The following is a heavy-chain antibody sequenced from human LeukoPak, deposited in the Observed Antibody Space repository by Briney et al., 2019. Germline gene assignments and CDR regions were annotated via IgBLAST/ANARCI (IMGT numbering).Heavy chain of an antibody. CDR3: ARSEGSSGYYYYLY. J-gene: IGHJ4*02. Sequence: PGGSLRLSCTASGFTFSSYSMNWVRQAPGKGLEWVSSISSSSSYIYYADSVKGRFTISRDNAKNSLYLQMNSLRAEDTAVYYCARSEGSSGYYYYLYWGQGTLVTVSS. CDR2: ISSSSSYI. V-gene: IGHV3-21*01. D-gene: IGHD3-22*01. CDR1: GFTFSSYS.